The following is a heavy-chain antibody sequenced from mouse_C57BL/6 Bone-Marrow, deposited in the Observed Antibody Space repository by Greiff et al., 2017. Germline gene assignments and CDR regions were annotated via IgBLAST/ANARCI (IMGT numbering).Heavy chain of an antibody. Sequence: EVMLVESEGGLVQPGSSMKLSCTASGFTFSDYYMAWVRQVPEKGLEWVANINYDGSSTYYLDSLKSRFIISRDNAKNILYLQMSSLKSEDTATYYCARERGPYYYGSSPYYAMDYWGQGTSVTVSS. J-gene: IGHJ4*01. CDR1: GFTFSDYY. D-gene: IGHD1-1*01. CDR2: INYDGSST. CDR3: ARERGPYYYGSSPYYAMDY. V-gene: IGHV5-16*01.